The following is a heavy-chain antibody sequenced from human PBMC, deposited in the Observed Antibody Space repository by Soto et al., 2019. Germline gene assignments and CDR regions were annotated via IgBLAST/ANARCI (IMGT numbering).Heavy chain of an antibody. D-gene: IGHD6-19*01. CDR2: IIGGPANRA. V-gene: IGHV3-23*01. CDR3: AKDKMEQWLVGGYFEN. J-gene: IGHJ4*02. CDR1: GFTFGDRA. Sequence: EVQLLESGGGLVQPGGSLRLSCVASGFTFGDRAMGWVRQTPGRGLQWVAAIIGGPANRAYYTESVKGRFTISRDNSKSTLYLQMNSLRAGDTAVYYCAKDKMEQWLVGGYFENWCQGALVTVSS.